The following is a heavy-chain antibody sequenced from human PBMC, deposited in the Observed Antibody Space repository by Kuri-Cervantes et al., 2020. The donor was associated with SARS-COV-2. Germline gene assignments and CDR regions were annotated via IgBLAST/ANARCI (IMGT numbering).Heavy chain of an antibody. CDR2: IYYSGST. V-gene: IGHV4-59*08. CDR1: GGSFSGYY. J-gene: IGHJ6*02. CDR3: ARHGFDFWSGYARTYYYYYGMDV. D-gene: IGHD3-3*01. Sequence: SETLSLTCAVYGGSFSGYYWSWIRQPPGEGLEWIGYIYYSGSTNYNPSLKSRVTISVDTSKNQFSLKLSSVTAADTAVYYCARHGFDFWSGYARTYYYYYGMDVWGQGTTVTVSS.